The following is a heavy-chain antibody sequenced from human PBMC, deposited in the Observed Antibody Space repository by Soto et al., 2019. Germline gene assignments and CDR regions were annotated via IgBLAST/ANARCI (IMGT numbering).Heavy chain of an antibody. CDR1: GGTFSSYT. CDR3: ARDLTYYDILTGYNYYYMDV. CDR2: IIPILGIA. Sequence: VQLVQSGAEVKKPGSSVKVSCKASGGTFSSYTISWVRQAPGQGLEWMGRIIPILGIANYAQKFQGRVTITADKSTSTAYMELSSLRSEDTAVYYCARDLTYYDILTGYNYYYMDVWGKGTTVTVSS. D-gene: IGHD3-9*01. J-gene: IGHJ6*03. V-gene: IGHV1-69*08.